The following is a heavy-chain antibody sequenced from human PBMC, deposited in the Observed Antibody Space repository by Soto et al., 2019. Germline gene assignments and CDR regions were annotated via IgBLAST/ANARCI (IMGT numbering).Heavy chain of an antibody. J-gene: IGHJ4*02. CDR2: VNLSGNT. D-gene: IGHD3-16*01. CDR1: GASFSPYH. Sequence: SETLSLTCAIYGASFSPYHWSWIRQSPGKGLEWIGEVNLSGNTYYNPSFKTRVTMSVDASKNQFSLKMGSLTAADTAIYYCARSPTFYNYVWGNSTYWGQGALVTVSS. V-gene: IGHV4-34*01. CDR3: ARSPTFYNYVWGNSTY.